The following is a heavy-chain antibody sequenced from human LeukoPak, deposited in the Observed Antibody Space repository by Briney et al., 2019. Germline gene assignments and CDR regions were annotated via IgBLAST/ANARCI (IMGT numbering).Heavy chain of an antibody. D-gene: IGHD3-3*01. CDR3: ARSETIFGVVIPRWTFDI. Sequence: GASVKVSCKASGYTFTSYYMHWVRQAPGQGLEWMGRIIPIFGTANYAQKFQGRVTITTDESTSTAYMELSSLRSEDTAVYYCARSETIFGVVIPRWTFDIWGQGTMATVSS. CDR2: IIPIFGTA. J-gene: IGHJ3*02. V-gene: IGHV1-69*05. CDR1: GYTFTSYY.